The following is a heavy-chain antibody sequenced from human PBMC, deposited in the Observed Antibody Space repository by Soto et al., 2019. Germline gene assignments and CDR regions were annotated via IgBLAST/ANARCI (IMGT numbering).Heavy chain of an antibody. CDR3: ARMLAVNYYYYYVDV. D-gene: IGHD3-10*01. CDR1: GFLLRNARMG. CDR2: ILSSDEK. Sequence: QVTLKESGPVLVKPTETLTQTCTVSGFLLRNARMGVSWIRQPPGKALEWLAHILSSDEKPYNTSLKGRLALSKDTSKSQVVLTMTDMDPVDTATYYCARMLAVNYYYYYVDVWGEGTTVTVSS. V-gene: IGHV2-26*01. J-gene: IGHJ6*03.